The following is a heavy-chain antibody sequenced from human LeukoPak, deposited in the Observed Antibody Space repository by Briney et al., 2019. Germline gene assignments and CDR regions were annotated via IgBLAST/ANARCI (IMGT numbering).Heavy chain of an antibody. CDR3: AKPLMRDRWFGES. Sequence: GGSLRLSCAASGLSFSSYGMHWVRQAPGKGLEWVAFIRYDGNDKYYAKSVKGRFTISRDTSRNTVSLQMNSLRLEDTAIYYCAKPLMRDRWFGESWGQGTLVTVSS. V-gene: IGHV3-30*02. D-gene: IGHD3-10*01. CDR1: GLSFSSYG. CDR2: IRYDGNDK. J-gene: IGHJ5*02.